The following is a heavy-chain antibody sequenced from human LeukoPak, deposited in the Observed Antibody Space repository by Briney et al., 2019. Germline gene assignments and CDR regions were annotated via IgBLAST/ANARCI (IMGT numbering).Heavy chain of an antibody. J-gene: IGHJ6*02. CDR2: ISGRGASA. V-gene: IGHV3-23*01. D-gene: IGHD4-17*01. CDR1: GFTFSSYG. Sequence: GGSLRLSCAASGFTFSSYGMTWVRQAPGKGLEWVSAISGRGASAYYADSVKGRFTISRDNSRNTLYLQMNSLTAGDTAAYYCAKVMTTVTYFGGLDVWGQGATVTVSS. CDR3: AKVMTTVTYFGGLDV.